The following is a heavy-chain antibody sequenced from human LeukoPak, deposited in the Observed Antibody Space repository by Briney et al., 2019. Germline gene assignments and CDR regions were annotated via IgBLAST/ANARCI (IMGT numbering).Heavy chain of an antibody. CDR2: ISYDGSDK. CDR1: GFSFSSYA. CDR3: ARDPKRYCSGVSCYLDY. V-gene: IGHV3-30-3*01. D-gene: IGHD2-15*01. Sequence: PGGSLRLSCAASGFSFSSYAMHWGRQAPGKGLEWVTVISYDGSDKYYADSVKGRFTISRDNSKNTVYLHMNSLRPEDTAVYYCARDPKRYCSGVSCYLDYWGQGTLVTVSS. J-gene: IGHJ4*02.